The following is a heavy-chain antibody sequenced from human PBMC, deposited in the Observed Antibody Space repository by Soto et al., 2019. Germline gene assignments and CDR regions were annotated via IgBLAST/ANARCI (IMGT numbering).Heavy chain of an antibody. V-gene: IGHV1-18*01. CDR1: GYTFSTYG. D-gene: IGHD3-16*01. CDR2: ISAYNGNT. CDR3: ARVMTVTKEVLGGYYYGMDV. J-gene: IGHJ6*04. Sequence: ASVKVSCKASGYTFSTYGISWVRRAPGQGPEWMGWISAYNGNTNYAQKLQGRVTMTTDKSTSTANMELRSLRSDDTAVYYCARVMTVTKEVLGGYYYGMDVRGKGTAVTVSS.